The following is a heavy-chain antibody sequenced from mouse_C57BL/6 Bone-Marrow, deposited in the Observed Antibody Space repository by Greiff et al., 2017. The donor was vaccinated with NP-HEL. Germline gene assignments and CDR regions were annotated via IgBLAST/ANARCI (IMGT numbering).Heavy chain of an antibody. Sequence: EVQVVESGAELVKPGASVKLSCTASGFNIKDYYMHWVKQRTEQGLEWIGRIDPEDGETKYAPKFQGKATITADTSSNTAYLQLSSLTSEDTAVYYCARGGFTTVVPHWYFDVWGTGTTVTVSS. V-gene: IGHV14-2*01. J-gene: IGHJ1*03. CDR3: ARGGFTTVVPHWYFDV. D-gene: IGHD1-1*01. CDR1: GFNIKDYY. CDR2: IDPEDGET.